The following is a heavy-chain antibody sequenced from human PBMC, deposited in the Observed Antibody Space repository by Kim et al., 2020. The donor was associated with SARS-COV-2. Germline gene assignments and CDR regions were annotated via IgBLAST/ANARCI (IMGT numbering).Heavy chain of an antibody. CDR3: ENGRNVSGGAIVFD. D-gene: IGHD3-16*02. J-gene: IGHJ4*01. Sequence: GGSLRLSCAASGFTVSREAMTWVRQTPAKGLEWVAFIDVTGESTHKEDSAAGRSTISSESSKNTLYPQMKSKRAEAKDAYYCENGRNVSGGAIVFD. V-gene: IGHV3-23*01. CDR2: IDVTGEST. CDR1: GFTVSREA.